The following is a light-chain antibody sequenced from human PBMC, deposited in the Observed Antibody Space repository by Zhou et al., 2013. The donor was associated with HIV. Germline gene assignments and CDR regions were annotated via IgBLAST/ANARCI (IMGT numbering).Light chain of an antibody. CDR2: DAS. Sequence: EIVLTQSPATLSLSPGERATLSCRASQSVDTYLAWYQQKPGQAPRLLIYDASTRATGVPVRFSGSGSGTEFTLTITSLQSEDVAVYYCQQYNRWPPLTFGGGPRWRSN. J-gene: IGKJ4*01. CDR3: QQYNRWPPLT. CDR1: QSVDTY. V-gene: IGKV3-15*01.